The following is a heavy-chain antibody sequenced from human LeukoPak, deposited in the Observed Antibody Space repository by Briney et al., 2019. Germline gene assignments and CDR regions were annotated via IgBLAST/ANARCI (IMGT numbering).Heavy chain of an antibody. D-gene: IGHD6-19*01. CDR1: GGSISSYY. J-gene: IGHJ4*02. CDR3: ARLASSGWPRPTFDY. CDR2: IYYSGST. Sequence: SETLSLTCTVSGGSISSYYWSWIRQPPGKGLEWIGYIYYSGSTNYNPSLKSRVTISVDTSKNQFSLKLSSVTAADTAVYYCARLASSGWPRPTFDYWGQGTLVTVSS. V-gene: IGHV4-59*12.